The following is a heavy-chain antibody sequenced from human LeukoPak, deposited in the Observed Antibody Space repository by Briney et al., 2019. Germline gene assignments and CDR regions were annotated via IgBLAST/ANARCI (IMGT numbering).Heavy chain of an antibody. CDR3: AKNMVRGVIMSSSFDY. Sequence: GGSLRLSCEASGFTFSNAWMSWVRQAPGKGLEWVSAISGSGGSTYYADSVKGRFTISRDNSKNTLYMQMNSLRAEDTAVYYCAKNMVRGVIMSSSFDYWGQGTLVTVSS. V-gene: IGHV3-23*01. J-gene: IGHJ4*02. CDR2: ISGSGGST. CDR1: GFTFSNAW. D-gene: IGHD3-10*01.